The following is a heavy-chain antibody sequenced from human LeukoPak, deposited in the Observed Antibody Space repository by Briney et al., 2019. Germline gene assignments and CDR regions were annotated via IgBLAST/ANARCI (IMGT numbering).Heavy chain of an antibody. CDR2: TYYRSKWYN. CDR3: ANLIAAAGSLMDV. V-gene: IGHV6-1*01. CDR1: GDSFSSNSAA. Sequence: SQTLSLTCAISGDSFSSNSAAWNWIRQSPSRGLEWLGRTYYRSKWYNNYAVSVKSRITINADTSKNQFSLQLSSVTPDDTAVYYCANLIAAAGSLMDVWGQGTTVTVSS. J-gene: IGHJ6*02. D-gene: IGHD6-13*01.